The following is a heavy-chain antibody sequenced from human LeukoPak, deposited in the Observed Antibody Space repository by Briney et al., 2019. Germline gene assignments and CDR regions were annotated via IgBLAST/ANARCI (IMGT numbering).Heavy chain of an antibody. CDR3: ARDVKSSGYNYYGMDV. CDR1: GGSISSGVYY. J-gene: IGHJ6*02. Sequence: SETLSLTCTVSGGSISSGVYYWTWIRQHPGRGLEWIGYIYYSGSTYYNPSLKSRVSISVDTSKNQCSLKVSSVTAADTAVYYCARDVKSSGYNYYGMDVWGQGTTVTVSS. V-gene: IGHV4-31*03. CDR2: IYYSGST. D-gene: IGHD6-19*01.